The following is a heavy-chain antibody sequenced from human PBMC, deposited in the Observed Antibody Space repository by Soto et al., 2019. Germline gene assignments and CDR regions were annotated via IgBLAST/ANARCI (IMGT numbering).Heavy chain of an antibody. CDR2: IYYSGST. Sequence: SYTLYLSSTVSRESISSGGFSGTLKLKHPGKRIESIGYIYYSGSTHYNPALKRRVTISVDTSKNPFSLKLSSVTAADTAVYYCARGRTLRRNCFDPCGQGTLGTVHS. D-gene: IGHD1-1*01. CDR1: RESISSGGFS. V-gene: IGHV4-31*03. CDR3: ARGRTLRRNCFDP. J-gene: IGHJ5*02.